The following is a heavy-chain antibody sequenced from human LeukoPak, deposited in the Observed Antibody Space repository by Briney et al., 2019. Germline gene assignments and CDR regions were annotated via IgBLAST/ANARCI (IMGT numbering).Heavy chain of an antibody. J-gene: IGHJ4*02. CDR2: IYSGGTT. D-gene: IGHD2-15*01. Sequence: PGGSLRLSCAVSGFTVSSNYMSWVRQAPGKGLEWVSVIYSGGTTYYADSVRGRFTISRDNSKNTLYLQINALEAEDTAVYYCARGCSAVRCPADYWGQGSLVTVSS. CDR3: ARGCSAVRCPADY. V-gene: IGHV3-66*01. CDR1: GFTVSSNY.